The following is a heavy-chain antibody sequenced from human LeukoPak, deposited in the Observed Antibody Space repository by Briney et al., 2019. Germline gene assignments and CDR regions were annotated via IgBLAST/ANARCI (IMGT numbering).Heavy chain of an antibody. CDR2: INSDGSST. CDR3: ARAADSSGYYDY. J-gene: IGHJ4*02. V-gene: IGHV3-74*01. Sequence: GGSLRLSCAASGFTFDDYGMHWVRQAPGKGLVWVSRINSDGSSTSYADSVKGRFTISRDNAKSTLYLQMNSLRAEDTAVYYCARAADSSGYYDYWGQGTLVTVSS. CDR1: GFTFDDYG. D-gene: IGHD3-22*01.